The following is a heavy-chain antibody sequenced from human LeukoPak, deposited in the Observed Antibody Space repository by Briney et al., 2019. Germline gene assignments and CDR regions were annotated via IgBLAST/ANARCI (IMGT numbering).Heavy chain of an antibody. Sequence: PGGSLRLSCAASGFTFRSYTMNWVRQAPGKVLEWVSSISTSSTYIYSTASVKGRFTVSRDNAKNSLYLQMNSLRAGDTALYYCARESDTSGSYPFDYWGQGTLVTVSS. D-gene: IGHD1-26*01. CDR3: ARESDTSGSYPFDY. V-gene: IGHV3-21*01. CDR1: GFTFRSYT. CDR2: ISTSSTYI. J-gene: IGHJ4*02.